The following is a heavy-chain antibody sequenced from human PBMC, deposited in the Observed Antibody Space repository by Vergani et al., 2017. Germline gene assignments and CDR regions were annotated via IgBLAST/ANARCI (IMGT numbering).Heavy chain of an antibody. CDR3: AKHFRGWGIDY. Sequence: QVQLVESGGGVVQRGGSLSLSCATSGFTLSNYDMQWIRQGPGKGLEFVAFIQFDGSNQYYADSVKGRFTLSRDFSKNTLYLQMNRLRTDDTATYYCAKHFRGWGIDYWGQGTQVIVSS. J-gene: IGHJ4*02. CDR2: IQFDGSNQ. D-gene: IGHD3-16*01. CDR1: GFTLSNYD. V-gene: IGHV3-30*02.